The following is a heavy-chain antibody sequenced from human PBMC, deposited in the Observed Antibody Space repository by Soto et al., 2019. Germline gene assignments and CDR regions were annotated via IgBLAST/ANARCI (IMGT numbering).Heavy chain of an antibody. CDR2: ISGSGGST. CDR3: AKDQVVVVVAATPGYNWFDP. J-gene: IGHJ5*02. D-gene: IGHD2-15*01. Sequence: GGSLRLSCAASGFTFSSYAMSWVRQAPGKGLEWVSAISGSGGSTYYADSVKGRFTISRDNSKNTLYLQMNSLRAEDTAVYYCAKDQVVVVVAATPGYNWFDPWGQGTLVTVSS. V-gene: IGHV3-23*01. CDR1: GFTFSSYA.